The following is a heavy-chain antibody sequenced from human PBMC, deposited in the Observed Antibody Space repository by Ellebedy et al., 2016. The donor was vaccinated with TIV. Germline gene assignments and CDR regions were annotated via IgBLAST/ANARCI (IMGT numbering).Heavy chain of an antibody. Sequence: GESLKISXAASGFTFSSYAMSWVRQAPGKGLEWVSAISGSGGSTYYADSVKGRFTISRDNSKNSLYLQMNSLRAEDTAVYYCAKHCSSTSCYKGRDYWGQGTLVTVSS. CDR3: AKHCSSTSCYKGRDY. J-gene: IGHJ4*02. V-gene: IGHV3-23*01. CDR2: ISGSGGST. D-gene: IGHD2-2*01. CDR1: GFTFSSYA.